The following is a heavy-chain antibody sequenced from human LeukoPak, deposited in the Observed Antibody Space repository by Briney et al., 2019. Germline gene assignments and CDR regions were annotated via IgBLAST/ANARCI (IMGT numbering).Heavy chain of an antibody. CDR1: GYRFIDYW. D-gene: IGHD3-22*01. CDR2: INPGDSET. CDR3: ARTTYYYDSSGYYGFDY. J-gene: IGHJ4*02. Sequence: GESLKISCKGSGYRFIDYWIGWVRQMPGKGLEWMGIINPGDSETLYSPSFQGQVTISADKSISTAYLQWSSLKASDTAMYYCARTTYYYDSSGYYGFDYWGQGTLVTVSS. V-gene: IGHV5-51*01.